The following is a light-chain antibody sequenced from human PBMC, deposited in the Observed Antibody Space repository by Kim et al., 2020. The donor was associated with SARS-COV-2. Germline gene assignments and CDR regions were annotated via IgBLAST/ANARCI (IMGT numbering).Light chain of an antibody. CDR2: SNN. J-gene: IGLJ7*01. Sequence: QRVTISSSGSSSNIGSNTVNWYQQLPGTAPKHLSFSNNQRPSGVPDRFSGSKSGASASLAISGLQSEDEADYYCAAWDDSLNGAVFGGGTQLTVL. V-gene: IGLV1-44*01. CDR1: SSNIGSNT. CDR3: AAWDDSLNGAV.